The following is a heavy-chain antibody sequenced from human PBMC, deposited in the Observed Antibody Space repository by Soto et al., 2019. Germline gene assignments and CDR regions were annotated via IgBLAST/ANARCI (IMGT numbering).Heavy chain of an antibody. CDR1: GFTFSSYG. V-gene: IGHV3-48*01. CDR3: ARDGLPDTGDLAY. J-gene: IGHJ4*02. CDR2: ISSSSTTI. D-gene: IGHD3-16*01. Sequence: GGSLRLSCAASGFTFSSYGMNWVRQAPGKGLEWVSYISSSSTTIYYADSVKGRFTIFRDNAKNSLYLQINSLRAEDTAVYYCARDGLPDTGDLAYWGQGTLVTVSS.